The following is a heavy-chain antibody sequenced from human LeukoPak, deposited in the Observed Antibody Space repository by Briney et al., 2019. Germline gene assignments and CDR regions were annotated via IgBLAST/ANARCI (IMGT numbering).Heavy chain of an antibody. CDR3: ARLYYDSSGYHADY. D-gene: IGHD3-22*01. V-gene: IGHV1-2*02. CDR1: GYTFTGYY. CDR2: INPNSGGT. Sequence: ASVKVSCKASGYTFTGYYMHWVRQAPGQGLEWMGWINPNSGGTNYAQKFQGRVTMTRDTSISTAYMELSRLRSDDTAVYYCARLYYDSSGYHADYWGQGTLVTVSS. J-gene: IGHJ4*02.